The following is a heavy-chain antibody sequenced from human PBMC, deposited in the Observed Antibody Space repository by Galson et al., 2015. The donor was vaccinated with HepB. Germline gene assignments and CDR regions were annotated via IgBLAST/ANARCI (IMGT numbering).Heavy chain of an antibody. CDR1: GGTFSSYT. V-gene: IGHV1-69*02. J-gene: IGHJ1*01. Sequence: SVKVSCKASGGTFSSYTISWVRQAPGQGLEWMGRIIPILGIANYAQKFQGRVTITADKSTSTAYMELSSLRSEDTAVYYCARAPVAGASAYQHWGQGTLVTVSS. CDR3: ARAPVAGASAYQH. CDR2: IIPILGIA. D-gene: IGHD1-26*01.